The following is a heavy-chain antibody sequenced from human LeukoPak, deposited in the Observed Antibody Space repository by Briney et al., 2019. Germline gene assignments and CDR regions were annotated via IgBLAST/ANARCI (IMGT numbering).Heavy chain of an antibody. CDR2: IYHNGNT. Sequence: SETLSLTCSVSGGSITSGYYYWDWIRQSPERGLEWIGNIYHNGNTYYNPSLESRVTMSVDTSKNQFSLKLSSVTAADTAVYYCARDPGYSSSWPFDYWGQGTLVTVSS. V-gene: IGHV4-39*07. D-gene: IGHD6-13*01. J-gene: IGHJ4*02. CDR1: GGSITSGYYY. CDR3: ARDPGYSSSWPFDY.